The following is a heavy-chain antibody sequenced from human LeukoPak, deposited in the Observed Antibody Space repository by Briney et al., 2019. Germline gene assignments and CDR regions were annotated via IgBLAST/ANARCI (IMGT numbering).Heavy chain of an antibody. CDR2: FDPEDGET. D-gene: IGHD6-13*01. Sequence: ASVKVSCTVSGYTLTELSIHSVRQAPGKGLEWTGRFDPEDGETIYAQKFQGRVTMTEDTSTDTAYMELSSLRSEDTAVCYCATVTAAAGLYNWFDPWGQGTLVTVSS. V-gene: IGHV1-24*01. J-gene: IGHJ5*02. CDR3: ATVTAAAGLYNWFDP. CDR1: GYTLTELS.